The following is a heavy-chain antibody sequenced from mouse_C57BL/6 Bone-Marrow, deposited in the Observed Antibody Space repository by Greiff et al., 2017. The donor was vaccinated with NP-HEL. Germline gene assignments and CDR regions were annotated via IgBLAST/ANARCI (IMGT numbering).Heavy chain of an antibody. CDR2: INPSSGYT. CDR3: ERGAYGNYEGYYAMDY. Sequence: QVQLQQSGAELAKPGASVKLSCKASGYTFTSYWMHWVKQRPGQGLEWIGYINPSSGYTKYNQKFKDKATLTADKSSSTAYMQLSSLTYEDSAVYYCERGAYGNYEGYYAMDYWGQGTSVTVSS. CDR1: GYTFTSYW. D-gene: IGHD2-1*01. J-gene: IGHJ4*01. V-gene: IGHV1-7*01.